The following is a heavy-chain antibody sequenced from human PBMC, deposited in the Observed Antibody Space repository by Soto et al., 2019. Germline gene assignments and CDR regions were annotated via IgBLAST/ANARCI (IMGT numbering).Heavy chain of an antibody. CDR1: GFSLSNARMG. D-gene: IGHD5-18*01. CDR2: IFSNDEK. Sequence: QVTLNESGPVLVKPTETLTLTCTVSGFSLSNARMGVSWIRQPPGKALEWLAHIFSNDEKSYSTSLKSRLTISKDTSKSQVVLTMTNMDPVDTATYYCARIRVDTAMEYYFDYWGQGTLVTVSS. V-gene: IGHV2-26*01. J-gene: IGHJ4*02. CDR3: ARIRVDTAMEYYFDY.